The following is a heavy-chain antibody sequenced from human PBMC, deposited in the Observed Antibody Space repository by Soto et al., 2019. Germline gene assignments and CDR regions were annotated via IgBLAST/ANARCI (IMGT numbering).Heavy chain of an antibody. CDR3: ERGEITIFGVGPPDV. CDR2: IYYSGST. D-gene: IGHD3-3*01. V-gene: IGHV4-31*03. J-gene: IGHJ6*01. Sequence: SETLSLTCTVSVVSISIGGYYWSWIRQHPGKGLEWIGYIYYSGSTYYNPSLKSRVTISVDTSKNQFSLKLSSVTAADTAVYYCERGEITIFGVGPPDVWGQGTTVTVSS. CDR1: VVSISIGGYY.